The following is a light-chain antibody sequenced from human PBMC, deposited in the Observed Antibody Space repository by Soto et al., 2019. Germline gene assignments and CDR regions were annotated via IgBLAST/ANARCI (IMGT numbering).Light chain of an antibody. CDR2: DAS. J-gene: IGKJ5*01. Sequence: EIVLTQSPATLSLSPGERATLSCRASQSVSSYLAWYQQKPGQAPRLLIYDASNMATGIPARFSGSGSGTDFTLTISSLETEDFAVYYCQQRSNWRFGQGTRLEIK. CDR1: QSVSSY. V-gene: IGKV3-11*01. CDR3: QQRSNWR.